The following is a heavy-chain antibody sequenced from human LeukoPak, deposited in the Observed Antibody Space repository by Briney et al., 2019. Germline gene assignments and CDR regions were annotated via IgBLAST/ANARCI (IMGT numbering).Heavy chain of an antibody. CDR1: GGSISSYY. CDR3: ARGLDYGDYVNWFDP. Sequence: KTSETLSLTCTVSGGSISSYYWSWIRQPPGKGLEWIGYIYYSGSTNYNPSLKSRVTISVDTSKNQFSLKLSSVTAADTAVYYCARGLDYGDYVNWFDPWGQGTLVTVSS. V-gene: IGHV4-59*08. J-gene: IGHJ5*02. CDR2: IYYSGST. D-gene: IGHD4-17*01.